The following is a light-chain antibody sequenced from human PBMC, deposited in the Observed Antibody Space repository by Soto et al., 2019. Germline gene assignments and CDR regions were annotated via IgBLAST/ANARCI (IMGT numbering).Light chain of an antibody. J-gene: IGKJ1*01. CDR2: GAS. V-gene: IGKV3-20*01. CDR3: QQYGSSRT. Sequence: EIVLTQSPGTLSLSPGERATLSCRASQSVSSSYLAWYQQKPGQAPRLLIYGASSRATGIPDRFSGSGSGKDFTLTISRLEPEDFAVYYCQQYGSSRTFGQGTGGYQT. CDR1: QSVSSSY.